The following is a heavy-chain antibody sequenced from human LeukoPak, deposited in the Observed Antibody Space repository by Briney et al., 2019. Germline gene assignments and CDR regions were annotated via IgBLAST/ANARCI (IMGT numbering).Heavy chain of an antibody. CDR3: ARLTADGRLYFVD. V-gene: IGHV3-53*01. Sequence: PGRSLRLSCAASGFTVNSNYLSWVRQAPGKGLEWVSTLYNTVNTYYANSVKGRFSISRDKSKNTLFRQMNSLRAEDTAVYYCARLTADGRLYFVDWGPGTLVTVSS. CDR1: GFTVNSNY. J-gene: IGHJ4*02. D-gene: IGHD6-13*01. CDR2: LYNTVNT.